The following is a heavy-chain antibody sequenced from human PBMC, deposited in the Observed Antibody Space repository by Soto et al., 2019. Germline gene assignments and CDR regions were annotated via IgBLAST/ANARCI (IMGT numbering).Heavy chain of an antibody. D-gene: IGHD2-15*01. Sequence: EVQLVESGGGLVQPGGSLRLSCAASGFAFSNSWIHWVRQGPGKGLVWVSHINSDGSGTTYADSVKGRFTISRDNAKNTVYLQMNSLRAEDTAVYYCAKDTAYAMDVWGQGTTVTVSS. J-gene: IGHJ6*02. CDR3: AKDTAYAMDV. CDR2: INSDGSGT. CDR1: GFAFSNSW. V-gene: IGHV3-74*01.